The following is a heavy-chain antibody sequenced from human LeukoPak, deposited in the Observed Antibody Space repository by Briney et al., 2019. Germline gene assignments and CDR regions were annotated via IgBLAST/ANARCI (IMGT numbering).Heavy chain of an antibody. Sequence: GGSLRLSCAASGYTFTSYGISWVRQAPGQGLEWMGWISAYNGNTNYAQKLQGRVTMTTDTSTSTAYMELRSLRSDDTAVYYCARDRSSGWPNYDYWGQGTLVTVSS. CDR2: ISAYNGNT. V-gene: IGHV1-18*01. J-gene: IGHJ4*02. CDR3: ARDRSSGWPNYDY. D-gene: IGHD6-19*01. CDR1: GYTFTSYG.